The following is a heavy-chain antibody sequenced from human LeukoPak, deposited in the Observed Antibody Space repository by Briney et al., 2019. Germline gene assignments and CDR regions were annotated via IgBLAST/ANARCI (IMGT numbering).Heavy chain of an antibody. CDR1: GFTFSSYA. J-gene: IGHJ4*02. D-gene: IGHD1-1*01. Sequence: GGSLRLSCAASGFTFSSYAMSRVRQAPGKGLEWVSAISGSGGCTYYADSVKGRFTISRDNSKNTLYLQMNSLRAEDTAVYYCAKPLKLHEFDYWGQGTLVTVSS. CDR2: ISGSGGCT. V-gene: IGHV3-23*01. CDR3: AKPLKLHEFDY.